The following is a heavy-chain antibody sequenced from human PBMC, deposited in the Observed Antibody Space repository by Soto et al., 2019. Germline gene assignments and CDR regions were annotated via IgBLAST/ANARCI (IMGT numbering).Heavy chain of an antibody. CDR2: IYPDDSDI. D-gene: IGHD2-21*01. V-gene: IGHV5-51*01. Sequence: PGESLKISCKGSGYSFNTYWIGWVRQMPGKGLEWMGVIYPDDSDIRYSPSFQGQVTISADKSISTAYLQWSSLKASDSGIYYCARRTGLLYSDWGQGTQVTVSS. CDR1: GYSFNTYW. CDR3: ARRTGLLYSD. J-gene: IGHJ4*02.